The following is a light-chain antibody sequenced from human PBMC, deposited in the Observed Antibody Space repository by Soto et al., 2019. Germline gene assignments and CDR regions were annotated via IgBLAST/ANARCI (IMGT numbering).Light chain of an antibody. Sequence: DIQMTQSPSTLSASVGDRVTITCRASESISSWLAWYRQKPGKAPKLLIYKASSLESGVPSRFSGSGSGTEFTLTISSLQPDDFATYYCQQYCSFSLTFGGGTKVESK. CDR1: ESISSW. CDR2: KAS. CDR3: QQYCSFSLT. J-gene: IGKJ4*01. V-gene: IGKV1-5*03.